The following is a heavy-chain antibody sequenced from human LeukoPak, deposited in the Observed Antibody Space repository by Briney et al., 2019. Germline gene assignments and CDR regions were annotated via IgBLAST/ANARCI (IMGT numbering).Heavy chain of an antibody. D-gene: IGHD2-2*01. CDR1: GFTFSSYG. CDR2: IRYDGSNK. V-gene: IGHV3-30*02. J-gene: IGHJ4*02. CDR3: AKENDIVVVHYFDY. Sequence: GGSLRLSCAASGFTFSSYGMHWVRQAPGKGLEWVAFIRYDGSNKYYADSVKGRFTISRDNSKNTLYLQMNSLRAEDTAVYYCAKENDIVVVHYFDYWGQGTLVTVSS.